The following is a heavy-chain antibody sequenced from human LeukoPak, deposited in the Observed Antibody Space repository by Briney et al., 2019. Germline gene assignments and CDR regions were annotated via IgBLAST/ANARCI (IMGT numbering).Heavy chain of an antibody. CDR2: ITGDGHAT. D-gene: IGHD2-2*01. CDR1: GFTFDDYG. V-gene: IGHV3-43*02. CDR3: AKARYCSRTNCRWFDP. Sequence: PGGSLRLSCAASGFTFDDYGMHWVRQVPGKGLEWVSLITGDGHATYYADSVKGRFTISRDSSRNCLYLQMNSLTTEDTALYYCAKARYCSRTNCRWFDPWGQGTLVTVSS. J-gene: IGHJ5*02.